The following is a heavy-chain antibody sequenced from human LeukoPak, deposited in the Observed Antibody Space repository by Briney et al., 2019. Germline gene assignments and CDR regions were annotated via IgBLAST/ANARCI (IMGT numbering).Heavy chain of an antibody. V-gene: IGHV1-69*13. J-gene: IGHJ4*02. CDR1: GGTFSSYA. CDR3: ARGYRRMDYFDY. D-gene: IGHD2-15*01. CDR2: IIPIFGTA. Sequence: ASVKVSCKASGGTFSSYAISWVRQAPGQGLEWMGGIIPIFGTANYAQKFQGRVTITADESTSTAYMELSSLRSEDTAVYYCARGYRRMDYFDYWGQGTLVTVSS.